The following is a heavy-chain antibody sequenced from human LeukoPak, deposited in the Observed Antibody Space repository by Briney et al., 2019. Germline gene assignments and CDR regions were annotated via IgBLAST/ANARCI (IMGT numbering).Heavy chain of an antibody. J-gene: IGHJ5*02. V-gene: IGHV1-2*02. CDR2: INPNSGGT. CDR3: ARDAVDCSSTSCYLTNWFDP. D-gene: IGHD2-2*01. Sequence: ASVKVSCKASGYTFTGYYMHWVRQAPGQGLEWMGWINPNSGGTNYAQKFQGRVTMTRDTSISTAYMELSRLRSDDTAVYYCARDAVDCSSTSCYLTNWFDPRGQGTLVTVSS. CDR1: GYTFTGYY.